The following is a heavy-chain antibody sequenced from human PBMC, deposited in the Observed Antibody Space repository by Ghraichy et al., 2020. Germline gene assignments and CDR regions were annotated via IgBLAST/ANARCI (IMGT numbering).Heavy chain of an antibody. V-gene: IGHV3-23*01. Sequence: GGSLRLSCAASGFTFSSYAMSWVRQAPGKGLEWVSAISGSGGSTYYADSVKGRFTISRDNSKNTLYLQMNSLRAEDTAVYYCAKGRRNLGYCSSTSCYGDAFDIWGQGTMVTVSS. CDR3: AKGRRNLGYCSSTSCYGDAFDI. CDR2: ISGSGGST. CDR1: GFTFSSYA. D-gene: IGHD2-2*01. J-gene: IGHJ3*02.